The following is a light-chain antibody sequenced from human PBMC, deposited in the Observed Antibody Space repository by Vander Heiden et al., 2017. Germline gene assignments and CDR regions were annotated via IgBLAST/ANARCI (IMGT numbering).Light chain of an antibody. CDR3: CSYAGSYTFVV. Sequence: QSAPTPPPSVSGSPGQSVTLSCTGTSSDVGGYNYVSWYQQHPGKAPKRMIYDVSKRPSGVPDRFSGSKSGNTASLTISGLQAEDEADYYCCSYAGSYTFVVFGGGTKLTVL. CDR2: DVS. J-gene: IGLJ2*01. CDR1: SSDVGGYNY. V-gene: IGLV2-11*01.